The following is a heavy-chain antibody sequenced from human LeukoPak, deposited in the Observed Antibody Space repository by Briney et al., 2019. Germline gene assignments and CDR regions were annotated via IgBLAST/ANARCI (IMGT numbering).Heavy chain of an antibody. D-gene: IGHD4-17*01. CDR2: IYTSENT. CDR1: GGYIGSYC. CDR3: AREGDYGDYSKSFYYMDV. J-gene: IGHJ6*03. V-gene: IGHV4-4*07. Sequence: PSETLSLTCTVSGGYIGSYCWSWIRQPAGKGLEWIGRIYTSENTDYNPSLKSRVTMSVDMSTSQFSLTLTSVTAADTAVYYCAREGDYGDYSKSFYYMDVWGKGTTVTVSS.